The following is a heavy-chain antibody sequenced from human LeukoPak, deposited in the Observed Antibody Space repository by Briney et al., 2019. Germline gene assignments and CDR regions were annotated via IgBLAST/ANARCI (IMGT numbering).Heavy chain of an antibody. J-gene: IGHJ4*02. CDR1: GFTFSNYG. V-gene: IGHV3-30*12. Sequence: GGSLRLSCAASGFTFSNYGIHWVRQGPGKGLEWVAVISYDGSNKYYADSVKGRYTISRDNARNSLYLQMNSLRAEDTAVYYCATPLDYYDSSGYHQGGDWGQGTLVTVSS. D-gene: IGHD3-22*01. CDR2: ISYDGSNK. CDR3: ATPLDYYDSSGYHQGGD.